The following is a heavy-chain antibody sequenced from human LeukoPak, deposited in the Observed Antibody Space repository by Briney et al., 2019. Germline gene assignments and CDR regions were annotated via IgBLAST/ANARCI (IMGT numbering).Heavy chain of an antibody. CDR2: ISSSSIYI. CDR1: GFTISIYT. V-gene: IGHV3-21*01. J-gene: IGHJ5*02. D-gene: IGHD6-19*01. CDR3: ARDERSTGFIWFDP. Sequence: GGSLRLSCAASGFTISIYTMNWVRQAPGKGVGWVSSISSSSIYIYYADSVNGRFTISRDNAKNSLYLQMNSLRAEDTAVYYCARDERSTGFIWFDPWGQGTLVTVSS.